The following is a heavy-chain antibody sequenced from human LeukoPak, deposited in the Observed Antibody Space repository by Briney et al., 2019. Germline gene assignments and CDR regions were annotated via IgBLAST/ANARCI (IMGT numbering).Heavy chain of an antibody. D-gene: IGHD3-10*01. CDR1: GFSVSTMF. CDR3: AREESYSAFDI. Sequence: GGSLRLSCAGSGFSVSTMFMSWVRQAPGKGLGWVSLIYSGGSTYYSDSVKGRFTISRDNSKNTLYLQMGSLRVEDTALYYCAREESYSAFDIWGQGTMVTVSS. V-gene: IGHV3-53*05. J-gene: IGHJ3*02. CDR2: IYSGGST.